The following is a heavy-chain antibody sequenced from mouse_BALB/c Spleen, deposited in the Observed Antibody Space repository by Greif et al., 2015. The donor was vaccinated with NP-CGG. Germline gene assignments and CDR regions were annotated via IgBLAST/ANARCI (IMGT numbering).Heavy chain of an antibody. CDR3: ARQRDNYYAMDY. CDR2: ISSGGSYT. Sequence: EVMLVESGGDLVKPGGSLKLSCAASGFTFSSYGMSWVRQTPDKRLEWVATISSGGSYTYYPDSVKGRFTISRDNAKNTLYLQMSSLKSEDTAMYYCARQRDNYYAMDYWGQGTSVTVSS. V-gene: IGHV5-6*01. CDR1: GFTFSSYG. J-gene: IGHJ4*01. D-gene: IGHD1-3*01.